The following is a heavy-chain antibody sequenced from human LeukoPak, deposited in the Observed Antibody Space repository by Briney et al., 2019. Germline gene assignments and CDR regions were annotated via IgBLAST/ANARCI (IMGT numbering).Heavy chain of an antibody. Sequence: GESLKIFCKGSGYSFTSYWIGWVRQMPGKGPEWMGIIYPGDSDTRYSPSFQGQVTISADKSISTAYLQWSSLKASDSAMYYCASSRSASNHPPGDVFDIWGQGTMVTVSS. CDR2: IYPGDSDT. D-gene: IGHD1-14*01. J-gene: IGHJ3*02. V-gene: IGHV5-51*01. CDR3: ASSRSASNHPPGDVFDI. CDR1: GYSFTSYW.